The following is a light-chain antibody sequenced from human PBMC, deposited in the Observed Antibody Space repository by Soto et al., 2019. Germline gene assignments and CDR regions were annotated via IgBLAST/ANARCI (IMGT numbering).Light chain of an antibody. CDR1: QSLLH. CDR2: WAS. V-gene: IGKV4-1*01. Sequence: DIVMTQSPDSLAVSLGERATINCKSSQSLLHLAWYQQKPGQPPKLLIYWASTRESGVPDRFSGSGSGTDFTLTISSLQAEDVAVCYCQQYYTTPVTFGQGTKVEIK. J-gene: IGKJ1*01. CDR3: QQYYTTPVT.